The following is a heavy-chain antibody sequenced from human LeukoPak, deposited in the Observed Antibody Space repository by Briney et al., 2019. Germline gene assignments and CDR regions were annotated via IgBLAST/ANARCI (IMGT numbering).Heavy chain of an antibody. D-gene: IGHD3-10*01. Sequence: GGSLRLSCAASGFTFDDYGMSWVRQAPGKGLEWVSGINWNGGSTGYADSVKGRFTISRDNAKSSLYLQMNSLRAEDTALYYCASLWFGELLGYWGQGTLVTVSS. CDR1: GFTFDDYG. CDR3: ASLWFGELLGY. CDR2: INWNGGST. J-gene: IGHJ4*02. V-gene: IGHV3-20*04.